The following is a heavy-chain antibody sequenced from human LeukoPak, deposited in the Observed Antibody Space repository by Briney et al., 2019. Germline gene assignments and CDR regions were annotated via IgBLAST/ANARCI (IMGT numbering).Heavy chain of an antibody. CDR3: ARQFADILTGYPIDY. CDR1: GGSISSSSYY. V-gene: IGHV4-39*01. CDR2: IYYSGSA. D-gene: IGHD3-9*01. J-gene: IGHJ4*02. Sequence: SETLSLTCTVSGGSISSSSYYWRWIRQPPGRGLEGIGSIYYSGSAYYNPSLKSRVTISVDTSKNQFSLKLSSVTAADTAVYYCARQFADILTGYPIDYGGQGTLVTVSS.